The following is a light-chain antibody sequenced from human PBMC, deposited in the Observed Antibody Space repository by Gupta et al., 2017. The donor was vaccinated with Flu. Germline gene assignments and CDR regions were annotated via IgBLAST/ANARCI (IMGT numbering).Light chain of an antibody. CDR1: QSVSNGY. CDR2: GAS. J-gene: IGKJ4*01. Sequence: TLSLSPGERTTRTCRASQSVSNGYLAWYEQKPGQAPRLLIYGASNRDTGITDRFSGSGSGTDVTITISRREPEDFAVYFCQQYGSVPQLTFGGGTTVEIK. V-gene: IGKV3-20*01. CDR3: QQYGSVPQLT.